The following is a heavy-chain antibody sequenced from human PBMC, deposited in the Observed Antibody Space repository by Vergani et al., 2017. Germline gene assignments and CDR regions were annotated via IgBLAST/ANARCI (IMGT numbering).Heavy chain of an antibody. J-gene: IGHJ1*01. CDR1: GFTFSSYA. CDR3: ARDLKGDGYNSKYFQH. V-gene: IGHV3-30-3*01. Sequence: QVQLVESGGGVVQSGRSLRLSCAASGFTFSSYAMHWVRQAPGKGLEWVAVISYDGSNKYYADSVKGRFTISRDNSKNTLYLQMNSLRAEDTAVYYCARDLKGDGYNSKYFQHWGQGTLVTVSS. CDR2: ISYDGSNK. D-gene: IGHD5-24*01.